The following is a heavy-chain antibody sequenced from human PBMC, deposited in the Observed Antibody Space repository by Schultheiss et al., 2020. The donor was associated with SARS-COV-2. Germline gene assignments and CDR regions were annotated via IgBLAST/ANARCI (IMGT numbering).Heavy chain of an antibody. V-gene: IGHV3-21*01. D-gene: IGHD6-19*01. J-gene: IGHJ4*02. CDR1: GFTFSSYS. CDR2: ISSSSSYI. CDR3: ARAGLGPLDY. Sequence: GESLKISCAASGFTFSSYSMNWVRQAPGKGLEWVSSISSSSSYIYYADSVKGRFTISRDNAKNSLYLQMNSLRAEDTAVYYCARAGLGPLDYWGQGTLVTVSS.